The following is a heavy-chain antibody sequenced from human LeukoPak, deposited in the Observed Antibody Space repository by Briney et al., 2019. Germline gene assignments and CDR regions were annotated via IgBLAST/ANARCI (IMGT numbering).Heavy chain of an antibody. CDR1: GFTFSLYN. D-gene: IGHD2-21*01. Sequence: GGSLRLSCAASGFTFSLYNMNWVRQAPGKGLEWVASISGTGGSTFYADFAKGRFIISRDNSKDTLSLQLNSLTGTDTAVYFCAKGSVAIPQFFKSWGRGILVTVSS. J-gene: IGHJ4*02. V-gene: IGHV3-23*01. CDR2: ISGTGGST. CDR3: AKGSVAIPQFFKS.